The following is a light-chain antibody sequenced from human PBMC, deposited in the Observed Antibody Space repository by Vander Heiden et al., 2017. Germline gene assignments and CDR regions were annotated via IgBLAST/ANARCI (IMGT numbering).Light chain of an antibody. CDR1: RSNIGNNP. CDR2: GNT. CDR3: AAWDDSLSVYV. Sequence: QPVLTQSPSASGTPGQRVTISCSGSRSNIGNNPVNWYQQLPGTAPKLLIYGNTQQPSGVPARFSGSKSGTSASLAISGLQSEDEADYYCAAWDDSLSVYVFGTGTKVTLL. J-gene: IGLJ1*01. V-gene: IGLV1-44*01.